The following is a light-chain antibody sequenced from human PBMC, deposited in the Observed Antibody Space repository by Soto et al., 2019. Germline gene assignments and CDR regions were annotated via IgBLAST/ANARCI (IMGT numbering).Light chain of an antibody. CDR3: QQRSNWTRT. CDR1: QSVSSY. V-gene: IGKV3-11*01. CDR2: DAS. J-gene: IGKJ1*01. Sequence: EIVLTQYPATLSVSPGERATLSCRASQSVSSYFAWYQQKPGQAPRLLIYDASNRATGIPARFSGSGSGTDGTITISSLQKEDGSVYYCQQRSNWTRTFGQGTKVDIK.